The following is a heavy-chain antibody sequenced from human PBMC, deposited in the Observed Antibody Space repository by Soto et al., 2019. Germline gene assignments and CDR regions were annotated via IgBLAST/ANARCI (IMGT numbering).Heavy chain of an antibody. D-gene: IGHD6-19*01. J-gene: IGHJ3*02. CDR3: AREGYSSGWYPNAFDI. Sequence: QVQLVQSGAEVKKPGASVKVSCKASGYTFTSYGISWVRQAPGQGLEWMGWISAYNGNTNYAQKLQGRVTMTTDTSTSTDYMELRSLRSDDTAVYYCAREGYSSGWYPNAFDIWGQGTMVTVSS. CDR1: GYTFTSYG. V-gene: IGHV1-18*01. CDR2: ISAYNGNT.